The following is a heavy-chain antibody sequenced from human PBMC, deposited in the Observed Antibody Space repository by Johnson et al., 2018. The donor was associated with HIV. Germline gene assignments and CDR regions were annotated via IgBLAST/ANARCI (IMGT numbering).Heavy chain of an antibody. V-gene: IGHV3-66*01. CDR3: EKSQDRSAYDYDFDI. D-gene: IGHD3-22*01. CDR1: GFTLSSNY. J-gene: IGHJ3*02. Sequence: VQLVESGGGLVQPGGSLRLSCAASGFTLSSNYMSWVRQAPGKGLAWVSVIYSAGSTYYADSVKGRFTISRDTSKNTLYLQMNSLRAEDTAVYYCEKSQDRSAYDYDFDIWGEGTMVTVSS. CDR2: IYSAGST.